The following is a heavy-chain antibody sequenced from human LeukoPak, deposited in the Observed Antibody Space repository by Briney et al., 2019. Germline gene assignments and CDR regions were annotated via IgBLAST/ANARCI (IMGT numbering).Heavy chain of an antibody. J-gene: IGHJ4*02. CDR3: AREGEMIAVAGNLLFDY. V-gene: IGHV1-69*13. D-gene: IGHD6-19*01. CDR2: IIPIFGTA. Sequence: ASVKVSCKASGGTFSSYAISWVRQAPGQGLEWMGGIIPIFGTANYAQKFQGRVTITADESTSTAYMELSSLRSEDTAVYYCAREGEMIAVAGNLLFDYWGQGTLVTVSS. CDR1: GGTFSSYA.